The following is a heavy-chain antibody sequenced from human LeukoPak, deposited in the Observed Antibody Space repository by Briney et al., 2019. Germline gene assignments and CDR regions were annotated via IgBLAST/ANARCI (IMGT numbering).Heavy chain of an antibody. J-gene: IGHJ5*02. Sequence: SETLSLTCAVYGGPFSGYYWSWIRQAPGKGPEWIGEINHSRSFNYNPSLKSRLLILVDTSKNQFSLKLSSVTAADTAVYYCARVTYCTTTSCHPLGWFDPWGPGTLVTVSS. CDR2: INHSRSF. V-gene: IGHV4-34*01. CDR1: GGPFSGYY. CDR3: ARVTYCTTTSCHPLGWFDP. D-gene: IGHD2-8*01.